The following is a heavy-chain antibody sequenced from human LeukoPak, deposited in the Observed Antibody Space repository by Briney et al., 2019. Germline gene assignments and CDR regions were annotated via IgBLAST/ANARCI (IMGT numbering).Heavy chain of an antibody. J-gene: IGHJ3*02. D-gene: IGHD4-17*01. CDR3: ARERTDTTVTNDAFDI. CDR2: INPNSGGT. CDR1: GYTFTVYY. V-gene: IGHV1-2*02. Sequence: ASVKVSCKASGYTFTVYYMHWVRQAPGQGLEWMGWINPNSGGTNYAQKFQGRVTMTRDTSISTAYMELSRLRSDDTAVHYCARERTDTTVTNDAFDIWGQGTMVTVSS.